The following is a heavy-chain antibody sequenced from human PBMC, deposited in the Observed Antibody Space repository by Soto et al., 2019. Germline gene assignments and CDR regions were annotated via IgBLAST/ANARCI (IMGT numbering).Heavy chain of an antibody. D-gene: IGHD6-6*01. CDR3: AKDPARPPLSFYWYFDL. Sequence: QVQLVESGGGVVQPGRSLRLSCAASGFTFSSYGRHWVRQAPGKGLEWVAVISYDGSNKYYADSVKGRFTISRDNSKNTLYLQMNSLRAEDTAVYYCAKDPARPPLSFYWYFDLWGRGTLVTVSS. J-gene: IGHJ2*01. CDR2: ISYDGSNK. CDR1: GFTFSSYG. V-gene: IGHV3-30*18.